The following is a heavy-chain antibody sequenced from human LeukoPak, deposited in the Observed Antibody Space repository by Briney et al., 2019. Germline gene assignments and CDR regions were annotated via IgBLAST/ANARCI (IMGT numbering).Heavy chain of an antibody. CDR1: GGSVRRGNYY. J-gene: IGHJ4*02. Sequence: PSQTLSLTCTVSGGSVRRGNYYWTWIRQPAGSGLEWIGRIYTSGTTDYNPSLRTRVTISVDASRNQFSLNLSSVTAADTAVYYCARGPLLGYYDSSGYAEGDYWGQGTLVTVSS. D-gene: IGHD3-22*01. CDR2: IYTSGTT. V-gene: IGHV4-61*02. CDR3: ARGPLLGYYDSSGYAEGDY.